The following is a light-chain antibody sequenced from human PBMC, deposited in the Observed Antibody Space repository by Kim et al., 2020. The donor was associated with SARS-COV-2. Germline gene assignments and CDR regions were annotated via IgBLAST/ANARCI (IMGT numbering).Light chain of an antibody. CDR3: SAWDNSLGDWV. CDR2: RNN. V-gene: IGLV10-54*04. Sequence: RQNATLTGTGNINNVGYQGAAWLQQHQGHPPKLLSYRNNKRPSGISERFSASRSGNTASLTITDLQPEDEADYYCSAWDNSLGDWVFGGGTQLTVL. CDR1: INNVGYQG. J-gene: IGLJ3*02.